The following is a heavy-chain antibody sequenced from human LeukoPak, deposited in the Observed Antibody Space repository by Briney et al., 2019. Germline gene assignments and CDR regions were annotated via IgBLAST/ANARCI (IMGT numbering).Heavy chain of an antibody. D-gene: IGHD6-19*01. J-gene: IGHJ4*02. CDR1: GFTVTNND. V-gene: IGHV3-66*02. Sequence: PGGSLRLSCAASGFTVTNNDMSWVRQAPGKGLEWVSVIYSGDNTNYADSVKGRFTISRDNSKNTLYLQMNSLRAEDTAVYYCTKGGTGWNYFDCWGQGTLVTLSS. CDR2: IYSGDNT. CDR3: TKGGTGWNYFDC.